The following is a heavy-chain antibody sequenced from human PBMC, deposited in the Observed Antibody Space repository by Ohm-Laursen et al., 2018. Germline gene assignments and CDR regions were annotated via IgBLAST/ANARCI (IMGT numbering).Heavy chain of an antibody. V-gene: IGHV3-9*01. CDR1: GFTFGDYG. J-gene: IGHJ6*02. CDR2: ISRNSGSI. Sequence: SLRLSCSASGFTFGDYGLHWVWQAPGKGLEWVSGISRNSGSIGYADSVKGRFTISRDNAKNSLYLQMNSLRAEDTALYYCAKDSSGGYYGMHVWGQGTTVTVSS. D-gene: IGHD3-10*01. CDR3: AKDSSGGYYGMHV.